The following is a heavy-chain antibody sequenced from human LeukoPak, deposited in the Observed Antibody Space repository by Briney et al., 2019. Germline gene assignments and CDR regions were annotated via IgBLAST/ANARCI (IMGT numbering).Heavy chain of an antibody. CDR3: ARDVGASAPDAFDI. Sequence: PGGSLRLSCAASGFTFSTYNMNWVRQAPGKWLEWVSSISSSSNYIYYADSVKGRFTISRDNAKNSLYLQMNSLRAEDTDVYYCARDVGASAPDAFDIWGQGTMVTVSS. CDR2: ISSSSNYI. V-gene: IGHV3-21*01. J-gene: IGHJ3*02. D-gene: IGHD1-26*01. CDR1: GFTFSTYN.